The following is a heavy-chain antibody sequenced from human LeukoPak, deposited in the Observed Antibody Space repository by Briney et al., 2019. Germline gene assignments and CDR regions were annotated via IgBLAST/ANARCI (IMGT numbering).Heavy chain of an antibody. CDR1: GFTVSSNY. J-gene: IGHJ4*02. Sequence: GGSLRLSCAASGFTVSSNYMSRVRQAPGKGLEWVSVIYSGGSTYYADSVKGRFTISRDNSKNTLYLQMNSLRAEDTAVYYCARDLIAAAEDWGQGTLVTVSS. D-gene: IGHD6-13*01. V-gene: IGHV3-66*01. CDR2: IYSGGST. CDR3: ARDLIAAAED.